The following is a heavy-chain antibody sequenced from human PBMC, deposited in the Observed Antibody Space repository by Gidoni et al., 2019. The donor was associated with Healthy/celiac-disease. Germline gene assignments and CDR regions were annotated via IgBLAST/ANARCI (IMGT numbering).Heavy chain of an antibody. CDR1: GGAISSSSYY. D-gene: IGHD3-10*01. V-gene: IGHV4-39*01. CDR2: VYYSGST. J-gene: IGHJ4*02. CDR3: ARRVGFGPFDY. Sequence: QLQLQETGPGLVKPSETLSSTCTVSGGAISSSSYYWGWIRLPPGKGLEWIGTVYYSGSTYCNPSLKSRVTISVDTSKTQFSLKLSSVTAADTAVYSCARRVGFGPFDYWGQGTLVTVSS.